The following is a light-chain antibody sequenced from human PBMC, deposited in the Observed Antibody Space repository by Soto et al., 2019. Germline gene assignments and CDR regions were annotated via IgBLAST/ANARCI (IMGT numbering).Light chain of an antibody. CDR1: RSLVYSDGNAY. V-gene: IGKV2-30*01. CDR3: MQGTPWPPT. Sequence: DGVMTQSPLSLPVTLGQPASISCRSSRSLVYSDGNAYLNWFHQRPGQSPRRLIYKASNRDSGVPDRFSGSGSGTDFTLHINRVEAEDVGVYYCMQGTPWPPTFGRGTKVEIE. J-gene: IGKJ1*01. CDR2: KAS.